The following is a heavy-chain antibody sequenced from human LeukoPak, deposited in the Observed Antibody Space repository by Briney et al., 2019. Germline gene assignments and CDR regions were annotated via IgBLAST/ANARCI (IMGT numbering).Heavy chain of an antibody. CDR3: ARDPGFLWFGELLAFDAFDI. D-gene: IGHD3-10*01. Sequence: SVKVSCKASGGTFSSYAISWVRQPPGQGLEWMGRIIPILGIANYAQKYQGRVTITADKSTSTAYMELSSLRSEDTAVYYCARDPGFLWFGELLAFDAFDIWGQGTMVTVSS. CDR2: IIPILGIA. CDR1: GGTFSSYA. J-gene: IGHJ3*02. V-gene: IGHV1-69*04.